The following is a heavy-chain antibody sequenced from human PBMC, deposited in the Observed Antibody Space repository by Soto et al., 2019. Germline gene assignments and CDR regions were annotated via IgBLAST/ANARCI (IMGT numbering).Heavy chain of an antibody. D-gene: IGHD2-15*01. Sequence: GSLRLSCAASGFTFSSYSMNWVRQAPGKGLEWVSSISGSSSYKYYADSVKGRFTISRDNAKNSLYLQMNSLKAEDTAVYYCARDAFCSGGICYAWYFDSWGQGTLVTVSS. CDR2: ISGSSSYK. CDR3: ARDAFCSGGICYAWYFDS. CDR1: GFTFSSYS. J-gene: IGHJ4*02. V-gene: IGHV3-21*01.